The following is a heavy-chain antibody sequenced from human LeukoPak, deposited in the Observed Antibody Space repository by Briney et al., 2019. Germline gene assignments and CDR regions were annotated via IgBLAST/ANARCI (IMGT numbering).Heavy chain of an antibody. D-gene: IGHD3-22*01. Sequence: GGSLRLSCAASGFTFSTYRMNWVRQAPGKGLEWVSAISGSGDNTYYADSVKGRFTISRDNSKNTLYLQMNSLRAEDTAVYYCAKDYYFDSRSFDYWGQGTLVTVSS. J-gene: IGHJ4*02. V-gene: IGHV3-23*01. CDR1: GFTFSTYR. CDR3: AKDYYFDSRSFDY. CDR2: ISGSGDNT.